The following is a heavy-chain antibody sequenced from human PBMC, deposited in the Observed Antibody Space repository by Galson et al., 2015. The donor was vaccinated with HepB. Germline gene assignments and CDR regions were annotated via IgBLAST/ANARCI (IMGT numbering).Heavy chain of an antibody. V-gene: IGHV3-30*02. CDR1: GFTFSSYG. CDR3: AKDRGMVRGVTPGDY. CDR2: IRYDGSNK. Sequence: SLRLSCAASGFTFSSYGMHWVRQAPGKGLEWVAFIRYDGSNKYYADSVKGRFTISRDNSKNTLYLQMNSLRAEDTAVYYCAKDRGMVRGVTPGDYWGQGTLVTVSS. D-gene: IGHD3-10*01. J-gene: IGHJ4*02.